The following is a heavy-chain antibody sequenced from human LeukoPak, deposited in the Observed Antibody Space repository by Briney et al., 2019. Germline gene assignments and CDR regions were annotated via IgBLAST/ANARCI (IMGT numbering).Heavy chain of an antibody. CDR2: IYYSGST. CDR1: GGSISSHY. Sequence: SETLSLTCTVSGGSISSHYWSWIRQPPGKGLEWIGYIYYSGSTNCNPSLKSRVTISVDTSKNQFSLKLSSVTAADTAVYYCARGYYDILTGYYMAYYFDYWGQGTLVTVSS. V-gene: IGHV4-59*11. J-gene: IGHJ4*02. D-gene: IGHD3-9*01. CDR3: ARGYYDILTGYYMAYYFDY.